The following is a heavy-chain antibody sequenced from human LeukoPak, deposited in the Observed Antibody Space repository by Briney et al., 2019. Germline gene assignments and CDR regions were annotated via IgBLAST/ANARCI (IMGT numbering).Heavy chain of an antibody. V-gene: IGHV1-69*13. CDR1: GGTFSSYA. CDR3: TRERQDIVVVVAAPADY. J-gene: IGHJ4*02. Sequence: SVKVSCKASGGTFSSYAISWVRQAPGQGLEWMGGIIPIFGTANYAQKFQGRVTITADESTSTAYMELSSLRSEDTAVYYCTRERQDIVVVVAAPADYWGQGTLVTVSS. D-gene: IGHD2-15*01. CDR2: IIPIFGTA.